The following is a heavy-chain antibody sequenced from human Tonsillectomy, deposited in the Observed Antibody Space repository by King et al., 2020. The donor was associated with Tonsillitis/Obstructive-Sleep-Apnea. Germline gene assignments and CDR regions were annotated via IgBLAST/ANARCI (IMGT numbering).Heavy chain of an antibody. CDR2: INPSGGST. D-gene: IGHD4-17*01. CDR3: AREGDGYGYFDY. CDR1: GYTFTTYY. Sequence: HVQLVESGAEVKKPGASVKVSCKASGYTFTTYYTHWVRQAPGQGLEWMGIINPSGGSTSYAQKFQGRVTLTRDTSTSTVSMELSSLRSEDTAMYYCAREGDGYGYFDYWGQGTLVTVSS. J-gene: IGHJ4*02. V-gene: IGHV1-46*01.